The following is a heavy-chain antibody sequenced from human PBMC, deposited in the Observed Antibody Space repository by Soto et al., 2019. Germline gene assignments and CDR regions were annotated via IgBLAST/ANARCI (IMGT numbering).Heavy chain of an antibody. J-gene: IGHJ6*03. CDR3: AKSLLFVDHAYMDV. Sequence: ASVKVSCKVSGYTLTELSMHWVRQATGQGLEWMGSIDPDQNEANYALKFQDRVTITADRSTRTAYMELRSLRPEDTAVYYCAKSLLFVDHAYMDVWGKGTTVTVSS. CDR2: IDPDQNEA. D-gene: IGHD2-15*01. CDR1: GYTLTELS. V-gene: IGHV1-24*01.